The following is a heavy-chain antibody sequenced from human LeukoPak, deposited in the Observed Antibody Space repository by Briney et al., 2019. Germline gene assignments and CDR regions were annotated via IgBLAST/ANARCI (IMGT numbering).Heavy chain of an antibody. CDR1: GFTFTSSA. J-gene: IGHJ4*02. Sequence: SVKVSCKASGFTFTSSAVQWVRQARGQRLEWIGWIVVGSGNTNYAQKFQERVIIIRDMSTRTVYMELSSLTFEDTAVYYCAAGYSGYEYPDCWGQGTLVTVSS. CDR2: IVVGSGNT. D-gene: IGHD5-12*01. V-gene: IGHV1-58*01. CDR3: AAGYSGYEYPDC.